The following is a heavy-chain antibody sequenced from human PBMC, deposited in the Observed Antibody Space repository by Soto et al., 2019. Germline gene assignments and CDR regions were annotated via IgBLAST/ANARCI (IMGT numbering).Heavy chain of an antibody. CDR2: ISSSGSTV. Sequence: GWSLRLSCVASGFTFSSSEMDWVRLAPGKGLEWVSYISSSGSTVYHADSVEGRLTISRGNAKNSLFLQMNSLRAEDTAMYYCAKDPGYCNSYLQNCIEYWGQGIQVTVSS. CDR1: GFTFSSSE. J-gene: IGHJ4*02. V-gene: IGHV3-48*03. CDR3: AKDPGYCNSYLQNCIEY. D-gene: IGHD6-6*01.